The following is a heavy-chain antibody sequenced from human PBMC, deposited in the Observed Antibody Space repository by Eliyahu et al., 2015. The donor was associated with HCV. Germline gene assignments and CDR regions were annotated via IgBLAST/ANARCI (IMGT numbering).Heavy chain of an antibody. Sequence: QVQLVQSGAEVKKPGASVKVSCKASGYTFTSYYMHWVRQAPGQGLEWMGIINPSGGSTSYAQKFQGRVTMTRDTSTSTVYMELSSLRSEDTAVYYCARDRSYYDSSGYYGANYFDYWGQGTLVTVSS. CDR3: ARDRSYYDSSGYYGANYFDY. V-gene: IGHV1-46*01. D-gene: IGHD3-22*01. CDR2: INPSGGST. CDR1: GYTFTSYY. J-gene: IGHJ4*02.